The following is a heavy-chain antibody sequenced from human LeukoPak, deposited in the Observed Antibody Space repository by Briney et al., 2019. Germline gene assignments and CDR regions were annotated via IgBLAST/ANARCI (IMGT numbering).Heavy chain of an antibody. J-gene: IGHJ6*03. V-gene: IGHV1-24*01. Sequence: ASVKVSCKVSGYTLTELSMHWVRQAPGKGLEWMGGFDPEDGETIYAQKFQGRVTMTEDTSTDTVYMELSSLRSEDTAVYYCATGYSYGSVYYYYMDVWGKGTTVTVSS. CDR3: ATGYSYGSVYYYYMDV. CDR2: FDPEDGET. D-gene: IGHD5-18*01. CDR1: GYTLTELS.